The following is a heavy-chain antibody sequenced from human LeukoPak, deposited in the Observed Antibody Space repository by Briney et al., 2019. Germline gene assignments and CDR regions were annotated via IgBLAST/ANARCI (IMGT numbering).Heavy chain of an antibody. Sequence: GGSLRLSCAASGFTFDDYAMHWVRQAPGKGLEWVSGITWNSDNIEYADSVKGRFTISRDNSKNTLYLQMNSLRAGDTAVYYCAKGSKQVLFTRDHYMAVWGKGTTVTISS. V-gene: IGHV3-9*01. CDR1: GFTFDDYA. CDR3: AKGSKQVLFTRDHYMAV. CDR2: ITWNSDNI. J-gene: IGHJ6*03. D-gene: IGHD2/OR15-2a*01.